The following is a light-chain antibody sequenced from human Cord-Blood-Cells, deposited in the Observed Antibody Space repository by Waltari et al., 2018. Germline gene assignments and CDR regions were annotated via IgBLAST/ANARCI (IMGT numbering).Light chain of an antibody. Sequence: QSALTQPASLSGSPGQSITISCTGPSTDVGGSNYFSWYPQHPGKAPKLMLYDVSNRPSGVSNRFSGSKSGNTASLTISGLQAEDEADYYCSSYTSSSTVVFGGGTKLTVL. CDR2: DVS. CDR1: STDVGGSNY. V-gene: IGLV2-14*01. CDR3: SSYTSSSTVV. J-gene: IGLJ2*01.